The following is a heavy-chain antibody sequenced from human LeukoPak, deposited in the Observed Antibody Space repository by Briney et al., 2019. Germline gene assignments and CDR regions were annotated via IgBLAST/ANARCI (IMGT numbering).Heavy chain of an antibody. D-gene: IGHD5-18*01. CDR1: GGSFSGYY. Sequence: RSSETLSLTCAVYGGSFSGYYWSWIRQPPGKGLEWIGEINHSGSTNYNPSLKSRVTISVDTSKNQFSLKLSSVTAADTAVYYCARDRPRLRGYSYGYYYYMDVWGKGTTVTVSS. V-gene: IGHV4-34*01. CDR3: ARDRPRLRGYSYGYYYYMDV. CDR2: INHSGST. J-gene: IGHJ6*03.